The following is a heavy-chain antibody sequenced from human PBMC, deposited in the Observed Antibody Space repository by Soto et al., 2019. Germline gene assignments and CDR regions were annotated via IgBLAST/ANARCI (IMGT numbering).Heavy chain of an antibody. CDR2: IYYSGRS. CDR1: GGSITSSSYY. CDR3: ARQRTTVVTQAYFDH. D-gene: IGHD4-17*01. Sequence: SETLSLTCTVSGGSITSSSYYWGWIRQPPGKGLEWIGGIYYSGRSYYSPSLKSRVTMSVDTSKNQFSLTLNSVTAADAAVYYCARQRTTVVTQAYFDHWGQGTLVTV. V-gene: IGHV4-39*01. J-gene: IGHJ4*02.